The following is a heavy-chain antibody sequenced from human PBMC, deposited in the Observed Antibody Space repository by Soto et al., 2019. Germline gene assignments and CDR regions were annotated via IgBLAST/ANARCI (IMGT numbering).Heavy chain of an antibody. D-gene: IGHD2-2*01. CDR1: GGTFSRYS. CDR3: AREDRDRETGLVPAAIDGMDV. Sequence: QVQLVQSGAAVKTPGSSVKVSCKASGGTFSRYSITWVRQAPGHGLEWIGRIIPIFGIASYAQKFQGRVKITADDSTSTAYMELSSLRSDDTAVYYCAREDRDRETGLVPAAIDGMDVWGQGTTVTVSS. V-gene: IGHV1-69*08. J-gene: IGHJ6*02. CDR2: IIPIFGIA.